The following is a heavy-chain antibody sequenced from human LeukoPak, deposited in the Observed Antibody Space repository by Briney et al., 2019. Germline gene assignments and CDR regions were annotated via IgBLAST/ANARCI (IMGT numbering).Heavy chain of an antibody. J-gene: IGHJ6*02. CDR2: ISGSGGST. CDR3: AKFRSYYYYGMDV. D-gene: IGHD6-19*01. Sequence: GGSLRLSCAASGFAFSSYAMSWVRQAPGKGLEWVSAISGSGGSTYYADSVKGRFTISRDNSKNTLYLQMNSLRAEDTAVYYCAKFRSYYYYGMDVWGQGTTVTVSS. V-gene: IGHV3-23*01. CDR1: GFAFSSYA.